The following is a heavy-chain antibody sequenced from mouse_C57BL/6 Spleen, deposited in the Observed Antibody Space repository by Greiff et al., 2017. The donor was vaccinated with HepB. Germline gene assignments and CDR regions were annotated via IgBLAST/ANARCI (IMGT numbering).Heavy chain of an antibody. CDR1: GYTFTDYY. J-gene: IGHJ2*01. V-gene: IGHV1-26*01. CDR2: INPNNGGT. CDR3: ARAGRPYYFDY. Sequence: EVQLQQSGPELVKPGASVKISCKASGYTFTDYYMNWVKQSHGKSLEWIGDINPNNGGTSYNQKFKGKATLTVDKSSSTAYMELRSLTSEDSAVYYCARAGRPYYFDYWGQGTTLTVSS. D-gene: IGHD3-3*01.